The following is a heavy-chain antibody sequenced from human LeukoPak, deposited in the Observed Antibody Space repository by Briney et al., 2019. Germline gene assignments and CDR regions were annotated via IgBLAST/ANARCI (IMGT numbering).Heavy chain of an antibody. J-gene: IGHJ4*02. CDR2: ISGSGGST. CDR1: GFTFSSYA. CDR3: AKDQIAYYDFWSGYYTHLY. D-gene: IGHD3-3*01. Sequence: GGSLRLSCAASGFTFSSYAMSWVRQAPGKGLEWVSAISGSGGSTYYADSVKGRFTISRDNSKNTLYLQMNSLRAEDTAVYYCAKDQIAYYDFWSGYYTHLYWGQGTLVTVSS. V-gene: IGHV3-23*01.